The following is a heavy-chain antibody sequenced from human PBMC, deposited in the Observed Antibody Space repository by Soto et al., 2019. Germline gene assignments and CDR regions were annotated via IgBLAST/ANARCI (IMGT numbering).Heavy chain of an antibody. CDR3: AHRRPSSYSTTLGAFDI. CDR2: IYWDDDD. J-gene: IGHJ3*02. V-gene: IGHV2-5*02. Sequence: SGPTLVNPTQTLTLTCTVSGFSLSTSGVGVGWIRQPPGRALEWLALIYWDDDDRYSPSLKSRLTITRDTSKNHVVLTMTNMDPVDTATYYCAHRRPSSYSTTLGAFDIWGQGTLVTVSS. D-gene: IGHD6-13*01. CDR1: GFSLSTSGVG.